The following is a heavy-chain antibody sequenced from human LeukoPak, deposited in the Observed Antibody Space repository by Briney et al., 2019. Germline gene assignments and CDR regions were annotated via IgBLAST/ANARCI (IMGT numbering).Heavy chain of an antibody. D-gene: IGHD3-10*01. V-gene: IGHV1-69*13. J-gene: IGHJ3*02. CDR3: ARAVRRPLDDAFDI. Sequence: SVKVSCKASGYTFTGNYMHWVRQAPGQGLEWMGGIIPIFGTANYAQKFQGRVTITADESTSTAYMELSSLRSEDTAVYYCARAVRRPLDDAFDIWGQGTMVTVSS. CDR2: IIPIFGTA. CDR1: GYTFTGNY.